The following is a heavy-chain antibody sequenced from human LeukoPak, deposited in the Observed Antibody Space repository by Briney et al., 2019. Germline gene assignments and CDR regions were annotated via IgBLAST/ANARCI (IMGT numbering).Heavy chain of an antibody. CDR1: GFTFSSYW. V-gene: IGHV3-74*01. CDR2: INSDGGTT. CDR3: ARAYQQNNNWFDP. J-gene: IGHJ5*02. Sequence: PGGSLRLSCAASGFTFSSYWMHWVRQAPGKGLVWVSRINSDGGTTTYADSVKGRFTISGDNAKNTLYLQMNSLRAEDTAVYYCARAYQQNNNWFDPWGQGTLVTVSS. D-gene: IGHD6-13*01.